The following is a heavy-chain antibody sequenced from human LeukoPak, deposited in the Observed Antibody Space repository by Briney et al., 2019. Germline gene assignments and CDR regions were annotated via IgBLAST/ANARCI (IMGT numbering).Heavy chain of an antibody. V-gene: IGHV3-53*01. D-gene: IGHD3-22*01. CDR2: IYSGGST. CDR3: ARALFSYDSSGYYPPHFDY. J-gene: IGHJ4*02. CDR1: GFTVSRNY. Sequence: GGSLRLSCAASGFTVSRNYMSWVRQAPGKGLEWVSVIYSGGSTYYADSVKGRFTISRDNSKNTLYLQMNSLRAEDTAVYYCARALFSYDSSGYYPPHFDYWGQGTLVTVSS.